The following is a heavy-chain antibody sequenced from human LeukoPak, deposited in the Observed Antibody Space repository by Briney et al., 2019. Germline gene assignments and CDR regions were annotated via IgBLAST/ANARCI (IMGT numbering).Heavy chain of an antibody. J-gene: IGHJ5*02. CDR2: VHYGGNT. CDR1: GEFISSQH. CDR3: ARDKVSGRNWLDP. V-gene: IGHV4-59*11. Sequence: SETLSLTCTVSGEFISSQHWSWIRQSPGKGLEWIGYVHYGGNTNYNPSLTSRVTISVDTSKKQFSLKLRSVTAADTAIYFCARDKVSGRNWLDPWGQGILVTVSS. D-gene: IGHD5/OR15-5a*01.